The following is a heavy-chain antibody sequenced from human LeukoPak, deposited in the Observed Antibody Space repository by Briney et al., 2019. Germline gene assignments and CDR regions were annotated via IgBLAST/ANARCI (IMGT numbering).Heavy chain of an antibody. Sequence: GGSLRLSCAASGFTFSTYWMSWVRQAPGKGLEWVANINQDGSEKYFVDSVKGRFTISRDNAKNSLYLQMNSLRAEDTAVYYCARDVGGSEIDYWGQGTLVTVSS. CDR1: GFTFSTYW. CDR2: INQDGSEK. V-gene: IGHV3-7*01. CDR3: ARDVGGSEIDY. D-gene: IGHD3-10*01. J-gene: IGHJ4*02.